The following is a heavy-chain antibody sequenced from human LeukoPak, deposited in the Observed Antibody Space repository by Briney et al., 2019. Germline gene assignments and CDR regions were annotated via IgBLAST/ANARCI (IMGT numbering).Heavy chain of an antibody. Sequence: GGSLRLSCAASGFTFSSYAMSWVRQAPGKGLEWVSAISGSGGSTYYADSVKGRFTISRDNSKNTLYLQMNSLRAEDTAVYYCARGIVGATVPYYFDYWGQGTLVTVSS. CDR2: ISGSGGST. CDR1: GFTFSSYA. J-gene: IGHJ4*02. V-gene: IGHV3-23*01. CDR3: ARGIVGATVPYYFDY. D-gene: IGHD1-26*01.